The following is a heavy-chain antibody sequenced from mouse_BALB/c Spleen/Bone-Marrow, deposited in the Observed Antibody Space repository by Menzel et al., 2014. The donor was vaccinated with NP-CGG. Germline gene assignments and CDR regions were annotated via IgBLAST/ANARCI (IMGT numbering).Heavy chain of an antibody. D-gene: IGHD1-1*01. V-gene: IGHV2-9*02. J-gene: IGHJ4*01. CDR2: IWAGGST. CDR1: GFSLTSYG. Sequence: VKLVESGPGLVAPSQSLSITCTVSGFSLTSYGVHLVRQPPGKGLEWLGVIWAGGSTSYNSALISRLSINQDNSKSQVLLKMNSRQTDDTGTYYCAREGRGYYGSSGAAMDYWGQGTSGTVSS. CDR3: AREGRGYYGSSGAAMDY.